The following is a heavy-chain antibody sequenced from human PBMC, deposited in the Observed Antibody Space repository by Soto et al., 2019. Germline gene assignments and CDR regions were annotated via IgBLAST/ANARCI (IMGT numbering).Heavy chain of an antibody. Sequence: GGSLRLSCAASGFTFSSYWMHWVRQAPGKGLVWVSRINSDGSSTSYADSVKGRFTISRDNAKNTLYLQMNSLRAEDTAVYYCASWGYSYEPPLWGQGTLVTVSS. CDR3: ASWGYSYEPPL. CDR2: INSDGSST. J-gene: IGHJ4*02. CDR1: GFTFSSYW. D-gene: IGHD5-18*01. V-gene: IGHV3-74*01.